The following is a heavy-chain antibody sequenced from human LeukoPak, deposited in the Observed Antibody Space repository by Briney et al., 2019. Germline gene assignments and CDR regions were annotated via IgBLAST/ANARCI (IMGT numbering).Heavy chain of an antibody. CDR3: ARGGYNYGFGDTNYLDV. V-gene: IGHV1-18*01. Sequence: ASVKVSCKASGYIFTNYGLTWVRQAPGQGLEWMAWISTYNNNTSYAEKFQDRVTVTTDTSTSTVHMELRSLRSDDAAVYYCARGGYNYGFGDTNYLDVWGTGTTVSVSS. CDR1: GYIFTNYG. J-gene: IGHJ6*04. D-gene: IGHD5-18*01. CDR2: ISTYNNNT.